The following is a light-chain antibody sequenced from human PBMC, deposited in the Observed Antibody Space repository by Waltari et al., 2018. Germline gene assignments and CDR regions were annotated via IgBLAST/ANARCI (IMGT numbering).Light chain of an antibody. Sequence: QLVLTQSPSASASLGASVKLSCTLSSGHSFYPIAWHQQPPEKGPRFLLTVNKDGSHTKGDGIPDRVSGASSGAERYRTISSVQSEDEADYYCQTWGTGTWVFGGGTKLTVL. CDR3: QTWGTGTWV. CDR1: SGHSFYP. CDR2: VNKDGSH. V-gene: IGLV4-69*01. J-gene: IGLJ3*02.